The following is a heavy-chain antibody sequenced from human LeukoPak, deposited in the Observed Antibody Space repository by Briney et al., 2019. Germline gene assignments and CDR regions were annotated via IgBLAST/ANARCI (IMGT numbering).Heavy chain of an antibody. CDR3: ARDRGLGYCSSTSCPRPDAFDI. D-gene: IGHD2-2*01. Sequence: GGSLRLSCAASGFTFSSYAMSWVRQAPGKGLEWVSSISSSSSYIYYADSVKGRFTISRDNAKNSLYLQMNSLRAEDTAVYYCARDRGLGYCSSTSCPRPDAFDIWGQGTMVTVSS. CDR2: ISSSSSYI. J-gene: IGHJ3*02. CDR1: GFTFSSYA. V-gene: IGHV3-21*01.